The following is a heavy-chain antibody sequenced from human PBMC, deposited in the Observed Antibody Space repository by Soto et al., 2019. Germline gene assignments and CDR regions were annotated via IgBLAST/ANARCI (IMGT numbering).Heavy chain of an antibody. CDR1: GFTFSEYA. CDR2: ISSSGGTT. CDR3: TKEPKKSISHDY. Sequence: EVQLLESGGGLVQPGGSLRLSCAASGFTFSEYAMSWVRQAPGKGLEWVSSISSSGGTTSYTDSVKGRFTISRDNSKNTLFLHMNGLRAEDTAIYYCTKEPKKSISHDYWGLGTLVTVSP. J-gene: IGHJ4*02. V-gene: IGHV3-23*01. D-gene: IGHD2-21*01.